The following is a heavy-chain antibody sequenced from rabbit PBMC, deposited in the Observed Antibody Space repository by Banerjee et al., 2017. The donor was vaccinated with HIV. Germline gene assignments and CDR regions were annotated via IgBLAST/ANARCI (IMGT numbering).Heavy chain of an antibody. CDR2: IYTGSGQT. D-gene: IGHD6-1*01. V-gene: IGHV1S43*01. CDR3: ARADHSDLWNFNL. J-gene: IGHJ4*01. CDR1: GFSFSSSYW. Sequence: QEQLEESGGDLVKPEGSLTLTCTASGFSFSSSYWICWVRQAPGKGLELIGCIYTGSGQTWYATWVNGRFTISGSTSLNTVDLKMTSLTVADTATYLCARADHSDLWNFNLWGPGTLVTVS.